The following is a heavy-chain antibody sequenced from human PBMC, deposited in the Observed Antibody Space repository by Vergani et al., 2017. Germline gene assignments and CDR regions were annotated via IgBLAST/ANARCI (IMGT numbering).Heavy chain of an antibody. CDR3: AINWNFGRRNWFDP. Sequence: QVQLVQSGAQVKRPGASVKVSCQASESSLIDYNIHWMRQAPGRGLEWIGWINPKNGDTGFAQNFHGRVTLTRDTSIRTVYMKLTGLRSEDTAVYYCAINWNFGRRNWFDPWGQGTLVSVSS. CDR2: INPKNGDT. V-gene: IGHV1-2*02. J-gene: IGHJ5*02. D-gene: IGHD1-7*01. CDR1: ESSLIDYN.